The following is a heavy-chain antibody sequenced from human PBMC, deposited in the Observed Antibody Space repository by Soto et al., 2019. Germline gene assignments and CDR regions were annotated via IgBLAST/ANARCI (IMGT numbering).Heavy chain of an antibody. CDR1: GFTFANHW. CDR2: MNSDGSTT. V-gene: IGHV3-74*01. Sequence: GGSLRLSCAVSGFTFANHWMHWVRQAPGKGLEWVSRMNSDGSTTDYAGSVKGRFTVSRDNAKNTLYLQMNSLRAEDTAVYYCATAEVDYWGPGTLVTVSS. J-gene: IGHJ4*02. CDR3: ATAEVDY.